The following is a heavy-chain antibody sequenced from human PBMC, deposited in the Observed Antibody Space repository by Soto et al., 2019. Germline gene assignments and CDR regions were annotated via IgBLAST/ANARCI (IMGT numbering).Heavy chain of an antibody. D-gene: IGHD3-16*01. CDR2: IKSKTDGGTT. CDR3: TRVNWGKLDY. V-gene: IGHV3-15*01. CDR1: GFTLSNAW. J-gene: IGHJ4*02. Sequence: EVQLVESGGGLVEPGGSLRLSCAASGFTLSNAWMSWVRQAPGKGLEWVGRIKSKTDGGTTEYAAPVRGRFTITRDDSKNTLDLQMSSLKTEDTATYYCTRVNWGKLDYWGQGTLATVSS.